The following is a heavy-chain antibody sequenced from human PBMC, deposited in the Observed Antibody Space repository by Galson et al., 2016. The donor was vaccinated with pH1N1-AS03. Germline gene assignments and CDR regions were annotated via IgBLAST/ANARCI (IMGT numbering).Heavy chain of an antibody. V-gene: IGHV5-51*01. CDR1: GYIFSSYW. CDR2: IWPADSDT. D-gene: IGHD2-15*01. CDR3: TRQKYCSGGSCFLYYDAFDM. J-gene: IGHJ3*02. Sequence: QSGAEVKKPGESLKISCQASGYIFSSYWIGWVRQRPGKGLEWMGIIWPADSDTKYSPSFQGQVTLSVDTSLNTAYLQWSSLEASDTAMYFCTRQKYCSGGSCFLYYDAFDMWGQGTLVTVSS.